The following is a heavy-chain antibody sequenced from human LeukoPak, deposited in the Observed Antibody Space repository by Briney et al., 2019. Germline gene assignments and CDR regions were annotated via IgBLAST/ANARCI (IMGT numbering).Heavy chain of an antibody. Sequence: SQTLSLTCTVSGGSISSGSYYWSWIRQPAGKGLEWIGRIYTSGSTNYNPSLKSRVTISVDTSKNQFSLKLSSVTAADTAVYYCATSPGGRWLILPTDFDYWGQGTLVTVSS. J-gene: IGHJ4*02. CDR1: GGSISSGSYY. CDR2: IYTSGST. V-gene: IGHV4-61*02. CDR3: ATSPGGRWLILPTDFDY. D-gene: IGHD3-16*01.